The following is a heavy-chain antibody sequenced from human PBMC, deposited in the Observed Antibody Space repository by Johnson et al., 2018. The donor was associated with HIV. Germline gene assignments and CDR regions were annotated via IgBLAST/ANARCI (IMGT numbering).Heavy chain of an antibody. D-gene: IGHD6-6*01. V-gene: IGHV3-9*01. Sequence: VQLVESGGGVVQPGRSLRLSCAASGFIFSDYAMHWVRQAPGKGLEWVSGISWNSGSIGYADSVKGRFTISRDNAKNSLYLQMNSLRAEDTALYYCAKGIAARPTGDAFDIWGQGTMVTVSS. CDR2: ISWNSGSI. J-gene: IGHJ3*02. CDR1: GFIFSDYA. CDR3: AKGIAARPTGDAFDI.